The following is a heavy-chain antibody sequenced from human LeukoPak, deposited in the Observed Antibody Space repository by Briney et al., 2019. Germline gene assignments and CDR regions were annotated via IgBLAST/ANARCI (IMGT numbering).Heavy chain of an antibody. CDR2: ISGSGGST. CDR3: ARDYDSSGYRGDY. CDR1: GFTFSSYA. J-gene: IGHJ4*02. Sequence: GGSLRLSCAASGFTFSSYAMSWVRQAPGKGLEWVSAISGSGGSTYYADSVKGRFTISRDNSKNTLYLQMNSLRAEDTAVYYCARDYDSSGYRGDYWGQGTLVTVSS. D-gene: IGHD3-22*01. V-gene: IGHV3-23*01.